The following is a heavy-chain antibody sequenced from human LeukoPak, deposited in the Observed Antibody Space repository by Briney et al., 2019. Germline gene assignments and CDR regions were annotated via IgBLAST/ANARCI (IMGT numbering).Heavy chain of an antibody. Sequence: PSETLSLTCTVSGGSISGYYWSWIRQPPGKGLEWIGYIYYSGSTNYNPSLKSRVTISVDTSKNQFSLKLSSVTAADTAVYYCARGTLEFGELEVGYFDYWGQGTLVTVSS. J-gene: IGHJ4*02. CDR3: ARGTLEFGELEVGYFDY. CDR2: IYYSGST. D-gene: IGHD3-10*01. CDR1: GGSISGYY. V-gene: IGHV4-59*01.